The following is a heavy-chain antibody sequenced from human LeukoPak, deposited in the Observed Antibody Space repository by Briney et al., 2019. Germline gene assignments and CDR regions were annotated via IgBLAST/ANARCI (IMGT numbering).Heavy chain of an antibody. CDR3: ARVGGRAFDI. CDR2: IYYSGST. V-gene: IGHV4-39*07. Sequence: SETLSLTCTVSGGSISSSSYYWGWIRQPPGKGLEWIGIIYYSGSTYYNPSLKSRVTISVDTSKNQFSLKLSSVTAADTAVYYCARVGGRAFDIWGQGTMVTVSS. CDR1: GGSISSSSYY. D-gene: IGHD1-26*01. J-gene: IGHJ3*02.